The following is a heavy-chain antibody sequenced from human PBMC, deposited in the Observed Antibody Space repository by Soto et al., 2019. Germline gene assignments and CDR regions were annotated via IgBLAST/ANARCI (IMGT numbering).Heavy chain of an antibody. CDR1: GGSISSGGYY. CDR2: VYYSGST. CDR3: ARGFLYVFSKANWLDP. V-gene: IGHV4-31*03. Sequence: PSETLSLTCTVSGGSISSGGYYWSWIRQHPGKGLEWIGYVYYSGSTYYNPSLKSRVTISVDTSKNQFSLKLSSVTAADTAVYYCARGFLYVFSKANWLDPWGQGTLVTVSS. J-gene: IGHJ5*02. D-gene: IGHD3-3*02.